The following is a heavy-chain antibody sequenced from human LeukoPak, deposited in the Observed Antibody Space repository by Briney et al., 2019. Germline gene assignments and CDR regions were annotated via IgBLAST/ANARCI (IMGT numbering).Heavy chain of an antibody. Sequence: PSQTLSLTCAVSGGSISRGGYSWRWTRQPPGKGLEWIGYFYYSGSTYYNPSPKSQITISLVTSKDQLSLKLSSVTAADTAVYYWARESSYHGSGTGWFDPWGQGTLVTVSS. CDR2: FYYSGST. J-gene: IGHJ5*02. V-gene: IGHV4-30-4*07. D-gene: IGHD3-10*01. CDR3: ARESSYHGSGTGWFDP. CDR1: GGSISRGGYS.